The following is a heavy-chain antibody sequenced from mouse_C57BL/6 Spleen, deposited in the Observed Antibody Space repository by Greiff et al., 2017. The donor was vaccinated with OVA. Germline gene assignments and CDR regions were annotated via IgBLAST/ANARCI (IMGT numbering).Heavy chain of an antibody. Sequence: VQLQQPGTELVKPGASVKLSCKASGYTFTSYWMHWVKQRPGQGLEWIGNINPSNGGTNYNEKFKSKATLTVDKSSSTAYMQLSSLTAEDSAVYYCARSRGTTVVEYYAMDYWGQGTSVTVSS. V-gene: IGHV1-53*01. CDR2: INPSNGGT. J-gene: IGHJ4*01. CDR3: ARSRGTTVVEYYAMDY. CDR1: GYTFTSYW. D-gene: IGHD1-1*01.